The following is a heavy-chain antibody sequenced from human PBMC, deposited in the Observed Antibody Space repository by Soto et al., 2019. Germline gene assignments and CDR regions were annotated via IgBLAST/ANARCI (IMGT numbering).Heavy chain of an antibody. CDR1: GASISCGDSY. V-gene: IGHV4-31*03. CDR2: IHSSGSP. J-gene: IGHJ4*02. CDR3: ARKLPAATSEVVCDY. D-gene: IGHD2-2*01. Sequence: TLSLTSTVSGASISCGDSYWSWIRQHPGKGLEWIGYIHSSGSPFYNPSLKSRVSISVDTSKKQFSLNLKSVTAADSAVYYCARKLPAATSEVVCDYWGQGTLVTVSS.